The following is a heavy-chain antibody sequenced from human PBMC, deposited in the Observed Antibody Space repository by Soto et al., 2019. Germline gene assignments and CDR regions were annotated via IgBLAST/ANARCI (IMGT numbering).Heavy chain of an antibody. V-gene: IGHV4-61*01. CDR3: TTQGFGGSHGLVDV. CDR2: ISNIGFT. Sequence: QVQLQESGPGLVKPSETLSLTCTVSGGSISSINNHFSNHYSSCIRLSPGKGLEWIGYISNIGFTRYNPSLKSRVSISVDTSKNQFSLKLTSVTAADTAVYYCTTQGFGGSHGLVDVWGQGTTVTVSS. D-gene: IGHD3-10*01. J-gene: IGHJ6*02. CDR1: GGSISSINNHFSNHY.